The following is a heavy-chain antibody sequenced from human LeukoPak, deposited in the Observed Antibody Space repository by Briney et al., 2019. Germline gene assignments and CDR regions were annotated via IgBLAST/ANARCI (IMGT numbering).Heavy chain of an antibody. CDR2: IYYSGST. J-gene: IGHJ2*01. CDR3: TRQGGGFWYFDL. D-gene: IGHD6-25*01. V-gene: IGHV4-59*08. Sequence: SETLSLTCTVPGGSISSYYWSWIRQPPGKGLEWIGYIYYSGSTNYNPSLKSRVTISVDTSKNQFSLKLSSVTAADTAVYYCTRQGGGFWYFDLWGRGTLVTVSS. CDR1: GGSISSYY.